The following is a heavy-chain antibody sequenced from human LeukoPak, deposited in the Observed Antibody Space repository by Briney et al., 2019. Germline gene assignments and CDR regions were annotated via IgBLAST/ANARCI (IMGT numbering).Heavy chain of an antibody. CDR3: VRRKPRQTFDY. CDR1: GGSISSSNDY. Sequence: SETLSLTCTVPGGSISSSNDYWGWIRQPPGNGLEWTGSINYSGSTYYNPSLKSRVTISVDTSKNHFSLKLNSVTGADTAVYYCVRRKPRQTFDYWSQGTLVTVSS. V-gene: IGHV4-39*01. J-gene: IGHJ4*02. CDR2: INYSGST.